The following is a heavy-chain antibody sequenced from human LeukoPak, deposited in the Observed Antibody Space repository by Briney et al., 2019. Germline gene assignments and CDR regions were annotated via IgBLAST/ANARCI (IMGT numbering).Heavy chain of an antibody. Sequence: GESLKISCKGSGYSFTSYWIGWVRQMPGKGLEWMGIIYPGDSDTRYSPSFQGQVTISADKSISTAYLQWSSLKASDTAMYYCASLEGYDILTGYYRDAFDIWGQGTMVTVSS. CDR3: ASLEGYDILTGYYRDAFDI. CDR2: IYPGDSDT. J-gene: IGHJ3*02. D-gene: IGHD3-9*01. CDR1: GYSFTSYW. V-gene: IGHV5-51*01.